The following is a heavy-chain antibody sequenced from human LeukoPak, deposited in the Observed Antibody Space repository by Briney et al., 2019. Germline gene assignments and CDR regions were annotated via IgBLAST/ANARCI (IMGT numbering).Heavy chain of an antibody. CDR1: GGSFSGYY. CDR3: ARGRDDDHATYYYYGMDV. D-gene: IGHD1-14*01. J-gene: IGHJ6*02. CDR2: INHSGST. Sequence: SETLSLTCAVYGGSFSGYYWTWIRQPPGKGLEWIGEINHSGSTNYNPSLKSRVTISVDTSKNQFSLKLSSVTAADTAVYYCARGRDDDHATYYYYGMDVWGQGTSVTVSS. V-gene: IGHV4-34*01.